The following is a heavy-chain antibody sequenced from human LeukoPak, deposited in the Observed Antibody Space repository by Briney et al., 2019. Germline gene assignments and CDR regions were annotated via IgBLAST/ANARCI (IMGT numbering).Heavy chain of an antibody. V-gene: IGHV3-30*18. CDR3: AKEGYDFWSGLYYYYYYGMDV. CDR1: GFTFSSYG. J-gene: IGHJ6*02. Sequence: GRSLRLSCAASGFTFSSYGMHWVRQAPGKGLEWVAVISYDGSNKYYADSVKGRFTISRDNSKNTLYLQMNSLRAEDTAVYYCAKEGYDFWSGLYYYYYYGMDVWGQGTTVTVSS. D-gene: IGHD3-3*01. CDR2: ISYDGSNK.